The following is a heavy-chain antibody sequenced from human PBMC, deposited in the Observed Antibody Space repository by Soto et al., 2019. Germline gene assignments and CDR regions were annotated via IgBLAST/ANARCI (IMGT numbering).Heavy chain of an antibody. Sequence: GGSLRLSCAASGFTFSSYWMHWVRQAPGKGPAWVSRINSDGSSTTYADSVKGRFTISRDNSKNTLYLQMNSLRAEDTAVYYCARDRYPFDYWGQGTLVTVSS. CDR1: GFTFSSYW. CDR2: INSDGSST. J-gene: IGHJ4*02. CDR3: ARDRYPFDY. V-gene: IGHV3-74*01. D-gene: IGHD1-26*01.